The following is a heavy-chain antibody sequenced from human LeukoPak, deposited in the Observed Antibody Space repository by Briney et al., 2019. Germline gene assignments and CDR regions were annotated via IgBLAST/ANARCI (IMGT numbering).Heavy chain of an antibody. D-gene: IGHD4-23*01. J-gene: IGHJ5*02. CDR1: GFTFSSYS. Sequence: GGSLRLSCAASGFTFSSYSMNWVHQAPGKGLEWVSSISSSSSYIYYADSVKGRFTISRDNAKNSLYLQMNSLRAEDTAVYYCAREYGGNSEPNWFDPWGQGTLVTVSS. CDR2: ISSSSSYI. CDR3: AREYGGNSEPNWFDP. V-gene: IGHV3-21*01.